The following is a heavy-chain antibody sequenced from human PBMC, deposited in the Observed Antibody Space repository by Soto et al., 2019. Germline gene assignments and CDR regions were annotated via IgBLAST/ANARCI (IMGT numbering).Heavy chain of an antibody. V-gene: IGHV4-59*08. J-gene: IGHJ4*02. Sequence: SETLSLTCTVPGGSIGIYYWSWIRQPPGKGLEWIGYIYYSGSTNYNPSLKSRVTISVDTSKNQFSLKLSSVTAADTAVYYCARQGVLGYCSSTSCYGSGDYFDYWGQGTLVTVSS. D-gene: IGHD2-2*01. CDR2: IYYSGST. CDR1: GGSIGIYY. CDR3: ARQGVLGYCSSTSCYGSGDYFDY.